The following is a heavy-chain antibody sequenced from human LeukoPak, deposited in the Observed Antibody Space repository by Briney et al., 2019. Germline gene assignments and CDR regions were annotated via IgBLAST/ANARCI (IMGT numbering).Heavy chain of an antibody. CDR3: VRGDDVGKHPTRAYYFDI. V-gene: IGHV3-23*01. J-gene: IGHJ4*02. Sequence: GGSLRLSCAASRFTFTRHAMSWVRQAPGKGLEWVSTTGLESVHTLCADSVQGRFTVSRDNSRNTLDLQMDNLTVDDTAIYYCVRGDDVGKHPTRAYYFDIWGQGTLVSVSS. CDR2: TGLESVHT. D-gene: IGHD3-16*01. CDR1: RFTFTRHA.